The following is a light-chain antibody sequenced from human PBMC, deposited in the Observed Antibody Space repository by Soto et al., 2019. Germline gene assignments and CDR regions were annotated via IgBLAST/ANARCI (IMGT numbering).Light chain of an antibody. CDR2: EGS. CDR3: CSYAGSTMV. J-gene: IGLJ1*01. Sequence: QSALTQPASVSGSPGQSITISCTGTSSDVGSYNRVSWYQQHPGKAPKLMIYEGSKRPSGVSHRFSASKSGNTASLTISGLQAYDEAHYFCCSYAGSTMVFATGTKLTLL. V-gene: IGLV2-23*01. CDR1: SSDVGSYNR.